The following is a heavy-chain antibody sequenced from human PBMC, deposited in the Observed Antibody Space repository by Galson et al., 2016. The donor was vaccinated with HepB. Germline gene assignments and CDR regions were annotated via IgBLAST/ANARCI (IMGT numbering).Heavy chain of an antibody. D-gene: IGHD5-18*01. CDR1: GGSISSRNW. Sequence: SETLSLTCAVSGGSISSRNWWSWVRQPPGKGLEWIGEIYHSGSTNYNPSLKSRVTISVDMSKNQFSLRLSSVTAADTAVNYCARTVDQKGAQLWDSFDSWGQGTLVTVSS. J-gene: IGHJ4*02. CDR2: IYHSGST. CDR3: ARTVDQKGAQLWDSFDS. V-gene: IGHV4-4*02.